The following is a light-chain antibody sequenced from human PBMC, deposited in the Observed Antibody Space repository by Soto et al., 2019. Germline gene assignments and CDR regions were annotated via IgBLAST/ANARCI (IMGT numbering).Light chain of an antibody. V-gene: IGKV3-11*01. Sequence: EIVLTQSPATLSLSPGERATLSYSASQSVSSYLAWYQQKPGQAPRLLIYDASNRATGIPARFSGSGSGTVFTLTISSLEPEDFAVYYCQQRSNWPPLTFGGGTKVEIK. CDR2: DAS. J-gene: IGKJ4*01. CDR3: QQRSNWPPLT. CDR1: QSVSSY.